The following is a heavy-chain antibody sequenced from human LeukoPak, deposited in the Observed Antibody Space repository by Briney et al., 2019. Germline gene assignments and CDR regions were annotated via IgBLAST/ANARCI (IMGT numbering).Heavy chain of an antibody. V-gene: IGHV3-48*04. CDR2: ISTTSNTI. Sequence: GGALILFCAVAGFTFRSYSMIWVGQDPGKGVEGISYISTTSNTISYADSVNGRSTNSRDNAKNSMYLQMSSLRTEDTALSYCPRALSTTPYYFDYWGLGTLVTVSS. CDR3: PRALSTTPYYFDY. CDR1: GFTFRSYS. J-gene: IGHJ4*02. D-gene: IGHD1-26*01.